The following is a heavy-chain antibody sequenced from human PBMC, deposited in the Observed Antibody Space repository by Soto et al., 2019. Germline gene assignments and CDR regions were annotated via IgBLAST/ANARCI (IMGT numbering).Heavy chain of an antibody. D-gene: IGHD3-10*01. CDR1: GGTFSSYA. CDR2: IIPIFGTA. V-gene: IGHV1-69*05. Sequence: SVKVSCKASGGTFSSYAISWVRQAPGQGLEWMGGIIPIFGTANYAQKFQGRVTMTRDTSTSTVYMELSSLRSEDTAVYYCAREDGSGSYYIGYYYGMDVWGQGTTVTVSS. CDR3: AREDGSGSYYIGYYYGMDV. J-gene: IGHJ6*02.